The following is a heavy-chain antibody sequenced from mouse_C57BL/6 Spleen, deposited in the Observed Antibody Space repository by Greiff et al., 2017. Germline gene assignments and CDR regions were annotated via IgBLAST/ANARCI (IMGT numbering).Heavy chain of an antibody. CDR1: GFSLTSYG. CDR3: AKHGEGDYYGSSYWYFDV. J-gene: IGHJ1*03. D-gene: IGHD1-1*01. Sequence: VQLVESGPGLVAPSQSLSITCTVSGFSLTSYGVDWVRPPPGKGLEWLGVIWGGGSTHYNSALMSRLSISKDNSKSQVFLKMNSLQTDDTAMYYCAKHGEGDYYGSSYWYFDVWGTGTTVTVSS. CDR2: IWGGGST. V-gene: IGHV2-9*01.